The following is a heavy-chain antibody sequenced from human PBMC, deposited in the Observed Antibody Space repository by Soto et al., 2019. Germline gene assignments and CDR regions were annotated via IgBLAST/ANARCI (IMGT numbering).Heavy chain of an antibody. D-gene: IGHD1-7*01. V-gene: IGHV3-30*18. J-gene: IGHJ6*02. Sequence: PGGSLRLSCAASGFTFSSYGMHWVRQAPGKGLEWVAVISYDGSNKYYAGSVKGRFTISRDNSKNTLYLQMNSLRAEDTAVYYCAKDLQYNWNYLQLDYYYYGMDVWGQGTTVTVSS. CDR2: ISYDGSNK. CDR1: GFTFSSYG. CDR3: AKDLQYNWNYLQLDYYYYGMDV.